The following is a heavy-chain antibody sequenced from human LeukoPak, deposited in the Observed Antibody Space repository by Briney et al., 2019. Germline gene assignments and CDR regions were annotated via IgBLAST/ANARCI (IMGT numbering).Heavy chain of an antibody. Sequence: GRSLRLSCAASGFTFSSYAMHWVRQAPGKGLEWVALISYDASNKHYADSVKGRFTISRDNSKNTLYLQMNSLRAEDTAVYYCARDRLLGTLYYFDYWGQGTLVTVSS. V-gene: IGHV3-30-3*01. CDR3: ARDRLLGTLYYFDY. D-gene: IGHD7-27*01. CDR2: ISYDASNK. J-gene: IGHJ4*02. CDR1: GFTFSSYA.